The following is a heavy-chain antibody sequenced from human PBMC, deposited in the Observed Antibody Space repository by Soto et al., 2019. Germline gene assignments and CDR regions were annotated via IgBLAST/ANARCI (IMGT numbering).Heavy chain of an antibody. CDR2: ISYDGSNK. CDR1: GFTFSSYG. J-gene: IGHJ6*02. CDR3: AKDHGQLFWHYGMDV. D-gene: IGHD6-6*01. V-gene: IGHV3-30*18. Sequence: GGSLRLSCAASGFTFSSYGMHWVRQAPGKGLEWVAVISYDGSNKYYADSVKGRFTISRDNSKNTLYLQMNSLRAEDTAVYYCAKDHGQLFWHYGMDVWGQGTTVTVSS.